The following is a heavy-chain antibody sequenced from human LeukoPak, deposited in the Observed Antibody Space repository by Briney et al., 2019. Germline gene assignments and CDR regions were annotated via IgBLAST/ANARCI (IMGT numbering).Heavy chain of an antibody. CDR2: IIPIFGTA. D-gene: IGHD1-20*01. CDR1: GGTFSSYA. Sequence: SVKVSCKASGGTFSSYAISWVRQAPGEGLEWMGGIIPIFGTANYAQKFQGRVTITADESTSTAYMELSSLRSEDTAVYYCAIRKPQYNWNYFDYWGQGTLVAVSS. V-gene: IGHV1-69*13. J-gene: IGHJ4*02. CDR3: AIRKPQYNWNYFDY.